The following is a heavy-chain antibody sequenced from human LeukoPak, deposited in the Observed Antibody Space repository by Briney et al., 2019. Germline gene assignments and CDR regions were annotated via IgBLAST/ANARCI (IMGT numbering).Heavy chain of an antibody. CDR1: GFTFSNAW. Sequence: RGSLRLSCAASGFTFSNAWMSWVRQAPGKGLEWVSVIYSGGSTYYADSVKGRFTISRDNSKNTLYLQMNSLRAEDTAVYYCARSPGDDYGDFGDYWGQGTLVTVSS. CDR2: IYSGGST. D-gene: IGHD4-17*01. CDR3: ARSPGDDYGDFGDY. V-gene: IGHV3-66*01. J-gene: IGHJ4*02.